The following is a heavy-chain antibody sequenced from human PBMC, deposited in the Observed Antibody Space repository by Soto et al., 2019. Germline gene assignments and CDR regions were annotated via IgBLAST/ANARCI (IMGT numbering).Heavy chain of an antibody. D-gene: IGHD6-13*01. V-gene: IGHV3-30*18. CDR3: AKDGGGGQHIAAAGTYVWYYFDY. J-gene: IGHJ4*02. CDR2: ISYDGSNK. CDR1: GFTFSSYG. Sequence: ESGGGVVQPGRSLRLSCAASGFTFSSYGMHWVRQAPGKGLEWVAVISYDGSNKYYADSVKGRFTISRDNSKNTLYLQMNSLRAEDTAVYYCAKDGGGGQHIAAAGTYVWYYFDYWGQGTLVTVFS.